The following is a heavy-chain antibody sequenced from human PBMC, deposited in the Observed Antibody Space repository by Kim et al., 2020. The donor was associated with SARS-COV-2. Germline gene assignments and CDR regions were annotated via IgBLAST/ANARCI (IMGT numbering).Heavy chain of an antibody. CDR2: ISDSGGRT. D-gene: IGHD6-13*01. Sequence: WGSLRLSCTASGFTFSSYAMTWVRQAPGKGLEWVSGISDSGGRTYYADSVKGRFTISRDNSKNTLYLQISTLSAEDTALYYCAKAGQRLVWGYFDYWGQGTLVTVSS. V-gene: IGHV3-23*01. CDR3: AKAGQRLVWGYFDY. CDR1: GFTFSSYA. J-gene: IGHJ4*02.